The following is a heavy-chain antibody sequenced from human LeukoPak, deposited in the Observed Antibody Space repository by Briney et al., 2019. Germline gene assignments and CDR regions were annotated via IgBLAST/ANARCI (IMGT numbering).Heavy chain of an antibody. D-gene: IGHD1-26*01. CDR2: INPNSGGT. J-gene: IGHJ3*02. CDR3: ASLIVGATPDAFDI. Sequence: ASVKVSCKASGYTFTGYYMHWVRQAPGQGLEWMGWINPNSGGTNYAQKFQGRVTMTRDTSISTAYMELSRLRSDDTAVYYCASLIVGATPDAFDIWGQGTMVTVSS. V-gene: IGHV1-2*02. CDR1: GYTFTGYY.